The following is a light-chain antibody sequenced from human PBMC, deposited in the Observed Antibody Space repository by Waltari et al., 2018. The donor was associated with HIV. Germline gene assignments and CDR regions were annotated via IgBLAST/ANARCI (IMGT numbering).Light chain of an antibody. J-gene: IGKJ1*01. CDR3: QQYGSLGRA. CDR2: GAS. CDR1: RSVAGDF. Sequence: EMLLTQSPGTLSLPPGDRAALSCRTSRSVAGDFLAWYQQRPGQAPRVLIYGASTRAADVPERFMGSGSGTNFSLTIDGLHSEDSGLYFCQQYGSLGRAFGQGTKV. V-gene: IGKV3-20*01.